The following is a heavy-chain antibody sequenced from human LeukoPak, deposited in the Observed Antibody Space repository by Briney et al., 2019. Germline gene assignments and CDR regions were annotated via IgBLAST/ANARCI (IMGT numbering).Heavy chain of an antibody. J-gene: IGHJ6*02. Sequence: GESLKISCKGSGYSFTSYWIGWVRQMPGKGLEWMGIIYPGDSDTRCSPSFQGQVTISADKSISTAYLQWSSLKASDTAMYYCARHESWGGYSSSWYYYYGMDVWGQGTTVTVSS. CDR3: ARHESWGGYSSSWYYYYGMDV. D-gene: IGHD6-13*01. CDR1: GYSFTSYW. V-gene: IGHV5-51*01. CDR2: IYPGDSDT.